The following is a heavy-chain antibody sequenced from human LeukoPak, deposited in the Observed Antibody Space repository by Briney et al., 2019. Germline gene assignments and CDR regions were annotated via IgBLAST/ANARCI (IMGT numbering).Heavy chain of an antibody. J-gene: IGHJ4*02. D-gene: IGHD3-3*01. CDR2: IKQDGSEK. Sequence: QPGGSLRLSCAASGFTFSSYWMSWVRQAPGKGLEWVANIKQDGSEKYYVDSVKGRFTISRDNAKNSLYLQMNSLRAEDTAVYYYARSSGTFWSYYFPLDFWGQGTLVTVSS. CDR1: GFTFSSYW. CDR3: ARSSGTFWSYYFPLDF. V-gene: IGHV3-7*01.